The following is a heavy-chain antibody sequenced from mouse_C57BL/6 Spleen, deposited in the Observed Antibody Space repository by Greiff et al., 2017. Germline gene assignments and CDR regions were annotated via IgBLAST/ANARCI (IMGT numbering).Heavy chain of an antibody. J-gene: IGHJ4*01. CDR1: GFSLTSYG. V-gene: IGHV2-9*01. D-gene: IGHD1-1*01. Sequence: VKLMESGPGLVAPSQSLSITCTVSGFSLTSYGVDWVRQPPGKDLEWLGVIWGGGSTNYNSALMSRQSTSKDNSKSQAFVNMTSLQTDDTAMYYCASHYYGSRGYAMDYWGQGTSVTVSS. CDR2: IWGGGST. CDR3: ASHYYGSRGYAMDY.